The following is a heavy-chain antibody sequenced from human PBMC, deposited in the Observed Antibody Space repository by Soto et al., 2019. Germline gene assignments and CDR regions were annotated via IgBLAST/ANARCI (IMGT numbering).Heavy chain of an antibody. V-gene: IGHV3-72*01. D-gene: IGHD1-26*01. CDR1: GFTFSDHY. J-gene: IGHJ4*02. CDR2: IRNRANSHTT. CDR3: ATLERIVGGTWDY. Sequence: EVQLVESGGGLVQPGGSLRLSCAASGFTFSDHYMDCVRQSPGKGLEWVGRIRNRANSHTTVYAASVKGRFTISRDDSKNSVFLEMNSLKTEDTAVYYCATLERIVGGTWDYWGQGTLVTVSS.